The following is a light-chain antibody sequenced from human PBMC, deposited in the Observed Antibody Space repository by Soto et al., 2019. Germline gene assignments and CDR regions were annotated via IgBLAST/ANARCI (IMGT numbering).Light chain of an antibody. CDR1: SSNIGAGYD. CDR2: GNS. CDR3: QSYDISLSGWV. J-gene: IGLJ3*02. Sequence: QAVVTQPPSVSGAPGQRVTISCTGSSSNIGAGYDVHWYQQLPGTAPKLLIYGNSNRPSGVPDRFSGSKSGTSASLAITGLRAEDGADYYCQSYDISLSGWVFGGGTKLTVL. V-gene: IGLV1-40*01.